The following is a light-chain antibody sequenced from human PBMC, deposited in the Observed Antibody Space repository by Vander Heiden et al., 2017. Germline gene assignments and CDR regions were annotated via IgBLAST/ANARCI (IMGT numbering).Light chain of an antibody. J-gene: IGLJ3*02. V-gene: IGLV1-44*01. CDR3: AAWDDSLNGWV. Sequence: QSVLTQPPSASGTPGQRVTISCSGSSSNIGSNTVNWYQQLPGPAPKLLIYSNNQRPSGVPDRFSGSKSGTSASLAISGLQSEDEADIYCAAWDDSLNGWVFGGGTKLTVL. CDR2: SNN. CDR1: SSNIGSNT.